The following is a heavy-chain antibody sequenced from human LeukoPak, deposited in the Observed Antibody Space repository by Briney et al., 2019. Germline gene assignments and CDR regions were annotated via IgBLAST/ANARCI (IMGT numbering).Heavy chain of an antibody. J-gene: IGHJ5*02. CDR3: ARVKEVIAAAGYNWFDP. CDR1: GGTFSSYA. Sequence: GASVKVSCKASGGTFSSYAISWVRQAPGQGLEWMGGIIPILGIANYAQKFQGRVTITADKSTSTAYMELSSLRSEDTAVYYCARVKEVIAAAGYNWFDPWGQGTLVTVSS. CDR2: IIPILGIA. V-gene: IGHV1-69*10. D-gene: IGHD6-13*01.